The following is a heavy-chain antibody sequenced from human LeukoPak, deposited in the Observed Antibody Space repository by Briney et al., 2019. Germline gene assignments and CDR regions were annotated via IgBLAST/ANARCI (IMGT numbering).Heavy chain of an antibody. CDR1: GGSISSGSYY. CDR2: IYTSGST. J-gene: IGHJ2*01. V-gene: IGHV4-61*02. CDR3: ARDRAKIAARPNWYFDL. D-gene: IGHD6-6*01. Sequence: SETLSLTCTVSGGSISSGSYYWSWIRQPAGKGLEWIGRIYTSGSTNYNPSLKSRVTISVDTSKNQFSLKLSSVTAADTAVYYCARDRAKIAARPNWYFDLWGRGTLVTVSS.